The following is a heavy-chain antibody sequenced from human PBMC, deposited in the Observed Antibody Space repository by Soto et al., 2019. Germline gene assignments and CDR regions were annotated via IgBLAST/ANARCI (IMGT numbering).Heavy chain of an antibody. Sequence: SETLSLTCTVSGGSISSSSYYRGWIRQPPGKGLEWIGSIYYSGSTYYNPSLKSRVTISVDTSKNQFSLKLSSVTAADTAVYYCARQFSGFDPNWFDPWGQGTLVTVSS. CDR2: IYYSGST. CDR1: GGSISSSSYY. J-gene: IGHJ5*02. D-gene: IGHD3-9*01. V-gene: IGHV4-39*01. CDR3: ARQFSGFDPNWFDP.